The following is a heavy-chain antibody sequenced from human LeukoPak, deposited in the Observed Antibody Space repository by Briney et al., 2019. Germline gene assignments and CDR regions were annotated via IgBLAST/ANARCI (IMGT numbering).Heavy chain of an antibody. CDR3: ARESRDGFHIDR. Sequence: MASETLSLTCTISSGSINSYYWSWIRQPPGKGLEWIGYIHYSGSTNYNPSLKSRVTISVDRSTDQFSLRLRSVTAADTAVYYCARESRDGFHIDRWGQGTLVIVSS. V-gene: IGHV4-59*01. D-gene: IGHD5-24*01. CDR1: SGSINSYY. CDR2: IHYSGST. J-gene: IGHJ5*02.